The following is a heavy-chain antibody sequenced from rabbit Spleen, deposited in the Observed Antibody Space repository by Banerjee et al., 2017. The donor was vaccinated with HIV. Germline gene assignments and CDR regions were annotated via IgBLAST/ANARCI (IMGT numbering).Heavy chain of an antibody. V-gene: IGHV1S40*01. Sequence: QSLEESGGDLVKPGASLTLTCIASGVSFSGDSYMCWVRQAPGKGLEWIACIDTGSSGFTYFASWAKGRFTISKTSSTTVTLQMTSLTVADTATYFCARDFNWAVTMWGPGTLVTVS. CDR3: ARDFNWAVTM. CDR1: GVSFSGDSY. J-gene: IGHJ4*01. D-gene: IGHD4-1*01. CDR2: IDTGSSGFT.